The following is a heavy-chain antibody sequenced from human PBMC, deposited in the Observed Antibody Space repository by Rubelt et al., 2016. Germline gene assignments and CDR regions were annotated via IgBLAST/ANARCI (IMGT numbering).Heavy chain of an antibody. Sequence: EVLLVEFGGGLVQPGGSLRLSCASSGFTFGTSWMNWVRQAPGKGPERGSTIKLDGNEKDSSDSVTGRFTISRDNAKTSLDLQMNTLSAEDTAVYYCLRDVNWGRGTLFTVSS. CDR1: GFTFGTSW. CDR2: IKLDGNEK. CDR3: LRDVN. V-gene: IGHV3-7*03. J-gene: IGHJ4*01.